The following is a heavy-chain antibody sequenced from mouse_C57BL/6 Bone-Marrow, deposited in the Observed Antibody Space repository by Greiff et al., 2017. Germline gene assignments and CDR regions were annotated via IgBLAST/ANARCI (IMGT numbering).Heavy chain of an antibody. D-gene: IGHD2-4*01. J-gene: IGHJ4*01. CDR2: ISYDGSN. CDR3: ARNDYEGY. Sequence: EVQLQQSGPGLVKPSQSLSLTCSVTGYSITSGYYWNWIRQFPGNKLEWMGYISYDGSNNYNPSLKNRISITRDTSKNQFFLKLNSVTTEDTATYYCARNDYEGYWGQGTSVTVSS. CDR1: GYSITSGYY. V-gene: IGHV3-6*01.